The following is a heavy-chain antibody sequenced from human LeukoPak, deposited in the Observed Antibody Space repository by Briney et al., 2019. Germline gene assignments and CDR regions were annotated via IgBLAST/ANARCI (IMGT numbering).Heavy chain of an antibody. J-gene: IGHJ4*02. V-gene: IGHV1-69*13. CDR2: IIPIFGTA. D-gene: IGHD6-19*01. CDR1: GCTFTSYS. Sequence: GASVRVSCKASGCTFTSYSISWVRQAPGQGLEWMGGIIPIFGTANYAQKFQGRVTITADESTSTAYMELSSLRSEDTAVYYCAREYSSGWSDYWGQGTLVTVSS. CDR3: AREYSSGWSDY.